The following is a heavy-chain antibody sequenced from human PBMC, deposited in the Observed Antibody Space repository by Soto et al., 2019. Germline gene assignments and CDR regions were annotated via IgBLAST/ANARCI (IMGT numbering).Heavy chain of an antibody. CDR2: IYPGDSDT. CDR3: ARPRAYDFWSGYPRDYYGMDV. CDR1: GYSFTSYW. V-gene: IGHV5-51*01. D-gene: IGHD3-3*01. J-gene: IGHJ6*02. Sequence: GESLKISCKGSGYSFTSYWIGWVRQMPGKGLEWMGIIYPGDSDTRYSPSFQGQVTISADKSISTAYLQWSSLKASDTAMCYCARPRAYDFWSGYPRDYYGMDVWGQGTTVTVSS.